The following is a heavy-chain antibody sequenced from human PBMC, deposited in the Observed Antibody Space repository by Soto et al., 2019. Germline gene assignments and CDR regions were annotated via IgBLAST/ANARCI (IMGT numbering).Heavy chain of an antibody. CDR3: ARGLYTSSWLLTRFDY. V-gene: IGHV3-13*01. D-gene: IGHD6-13*01. CDR2: IGTNGDT. Sequence: PGGSLRLSCAASGFTFSTYDMHWVRQGTGRGLEWVSAIGTNGDTYYPASVKGRFTISRENAKTSFYLQMDSLRVEDTAVYYCARGLYTSSWLLTRFDYWGQGALVTVSS. J-gene: IGHJ4*02. CDR1: GFTFSTYD.